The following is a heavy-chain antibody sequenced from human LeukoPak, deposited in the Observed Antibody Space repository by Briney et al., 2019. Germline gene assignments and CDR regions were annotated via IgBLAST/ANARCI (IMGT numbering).Heavy chain of an antibody. D-gene: IGHD1-1*01. Sequence: PGGSLRLSCAASGFTFSSYAMSWVRQAPGRGPEWVSSLSGSGASTIYADSVKGRFTISRDNSKNTLYLQMNSLRAEDTAVYYCAKRPGTYSITSREWYFDYWGQGTLVAVSS. J-gene: IGHJ4*02. CDR2: LSGSGAST. CDR1: GFTFSSYA. CDR3: AKRPGTYSITSREWYFDY. V-gene: IGHV3-23*01.